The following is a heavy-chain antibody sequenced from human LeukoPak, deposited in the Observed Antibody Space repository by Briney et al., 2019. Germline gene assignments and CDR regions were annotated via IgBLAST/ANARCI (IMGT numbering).Heavy chain of an antibody. J-gene: IGHJ4*02. V-gene: IGHV4-34*01. CDR3: ARKEPYDYVWGSYRYRGMGFYYFDY. CDR1: GGSFSGYY. CDR2: INHSGST. Sequence: SETLSLTCAVYGGSFSGYYWSWTRQPPGKGLEWIGEINHSGSTNYNPSLKSRVTISVDTSKNQFSLKLSSVTAADTAVYYCARKEPYDYVWGSYRYRGMGFYYFDYWGQGTLVTVSS. D-gene: IGHD3-16*02.